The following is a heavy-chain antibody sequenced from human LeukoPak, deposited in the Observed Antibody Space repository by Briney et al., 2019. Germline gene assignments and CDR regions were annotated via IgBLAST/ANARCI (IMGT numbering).Heavy chain of an antibody. Sequence: GGSLRLSCAASGFTFTTYAMNWVRQAPGKGLEWLADIGNSDGRTYYADSVKGRFTISRDNSKNTLYLQMNSLRSEDTAVYYCARAKRPGHQPYSNYDFDYWGQGTLVTVSS. CDR3: ARAKRPGHQPYSNYDFDY. CDR1: GFTFTTYA. J-gene: IGHJ4*02. CDR2: IGNSDGRT. V-gene: IGHV3-23*01. D-gene: IGHD4-11*01.